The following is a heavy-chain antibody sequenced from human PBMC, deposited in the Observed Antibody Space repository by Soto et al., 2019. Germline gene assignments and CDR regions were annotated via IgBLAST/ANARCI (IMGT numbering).Heavy chain of an antibody. CDR2: ISYDGSNK. D-gene: IGHD3-3*01. Sequence: GGSLRLSCAASGFTFSSYGMHWVRQAPGKGLEWVAVISYDGSNKYYADSVKGRFTISRDNSKNTLYLQMNSLRAEDTAVYYCAKEKTDYDFWSGYYSQRTEYYFDYWGQGTLVTVSS. CDR1: GFTFSSYG. V-gene: IGHV3-30*18. J-gene: IGHJ4*02. CDR3: AKEKTDYDFWSGYYSQRTEYYFDY.